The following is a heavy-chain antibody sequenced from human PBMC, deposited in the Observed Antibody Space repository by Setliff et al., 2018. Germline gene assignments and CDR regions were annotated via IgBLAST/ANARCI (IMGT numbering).Heavy chain of an antibody. J-gene: IGHJ6*03. CDR1: GYTFTTYT. D-gene: IGHD5-18*01. CDR3: AREGVDTRSSTDYRYYMDV. CDR2: INPNNGDT. V-gene: IGHV1-2*02. Sequence: GASVKVSCKASGYTFTTYTMNWVRQAPGQGLEWMGWINPNNGDTKSAQKFQGRVTMTRDTSISTAYMELSRLRSDDTAVYYCAREGVDTRSSTDYRYYMDVWGKGTTVTVSS.